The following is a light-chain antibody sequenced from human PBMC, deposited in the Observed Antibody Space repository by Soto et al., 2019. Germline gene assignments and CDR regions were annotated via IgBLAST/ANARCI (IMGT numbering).Light chain of an antibody. CDR1: SSDVGAYNY. V-gene: IGLV2-14*01. J-gene: IGLJ1*01. CDR3: SSKRTTASLV. Sequence: QSALTQPASVSGFPGQTITISCTGTSSDVGAYNYVSWYQQHPGKAPKLMIYEVSNRPSGVSDSFSGSKSGNTASLTISGLQAADEADYYCSSKRTTASLVFGTGTKVTVL. CDR2: EVS.